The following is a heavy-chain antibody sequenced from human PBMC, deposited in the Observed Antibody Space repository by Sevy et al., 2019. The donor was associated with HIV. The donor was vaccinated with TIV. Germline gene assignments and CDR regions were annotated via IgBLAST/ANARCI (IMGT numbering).Heavy chain of an antibody. CDR3: ARDHTNYEFWSGYYWGGDYYGMDV. CDR2: INPSGGST. V-gene: IGHV1-46*01. J-gene: IGHJ6*02. D-gene: IGHD3-3*01. Sequence: ASVKVSCKASGYTFTSYYMHWVRQAPGQGLEWMGIINPSGGSTSYAQKFQGRVTMTRDTSTSTVYMELSSLRSEDTAVYYCARDHTNYEFWSGYYWGGDYYGMDVWGQGTTVTVSS. CDR1: GYTFTSYY.